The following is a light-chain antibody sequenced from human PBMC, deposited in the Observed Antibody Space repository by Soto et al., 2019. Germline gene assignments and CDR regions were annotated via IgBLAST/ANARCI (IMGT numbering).Light chain of an antibody. Sequence: QSVLTQPASVSGSPGQSITISCTGTSSDVGGYNYVSWYQHHPGKAPKLIIYDVTNRPSGVSNPFSGSKSGNTASLTISGLQPEDEADYYCSSYTTSNTRQIVFGTGTEVTV. V-gene: IGLV2-14*03. J-gene: IGLJ1*01. CDR1: SSDVGGYNY. CDR2: DVT. CDR3: SSYTTSNTRQIV.